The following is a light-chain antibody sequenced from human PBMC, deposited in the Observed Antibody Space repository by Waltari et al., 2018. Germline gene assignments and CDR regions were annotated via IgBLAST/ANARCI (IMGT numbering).Light chain of an antibody. J-gene: IGKJ2*01. CDR1: QSVGTY. V-gene: IGKV3-11*01. CDR3: QQRSNWTPHT. Sequence: EIVLTQSPATLSLSPGETATLSCRASQSVGTYLAWYQQKPGQAPRLLIYDASNRATGIPARFRGSGSGTDFTLTISSLEAEDFAVYYCQQRSNWTPHTFGQGQAGDQT. CDR2: DAS.